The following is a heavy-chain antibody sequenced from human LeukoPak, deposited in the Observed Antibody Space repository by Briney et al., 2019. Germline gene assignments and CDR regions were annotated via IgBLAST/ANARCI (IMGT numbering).Heavy chain of an antibody. V-gene: IGHV1-8*03. CDR3: ARGAPSLGWYGGANWFDP. D-gene: IGHD6-19*01. CDR1: GYTFTSYD. J-gene: IGHJ5*02. Sequence: GASVKVSCKASGYTFTSYDINWVRQATGQGPEWMGWMNPNSGNTGYAQKFQGRVTITRNTSISTAYMELSSLRSEDTAVYYCARGAPSLGWYGGANWFDPWGQGTLVTVSS. CDR2: MNPNSGNT.